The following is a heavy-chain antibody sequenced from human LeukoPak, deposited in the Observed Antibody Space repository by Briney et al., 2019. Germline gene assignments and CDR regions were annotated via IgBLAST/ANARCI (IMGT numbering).Heavy chain of an antibody. V-gene: IGHV4-59*08. Sequence: SETLSLTCTVSGVSINSHYWSWIRQSPGKGLEWIAYGHYSGTTNYNPSLRSRVTISVDTSKNQFSLKLTSVSAADTAMYYCARHGTGTGYPLDYWGLGTLVTVSS. D-gene: IGHD3/OR15-3a*01. CDR2: GHYSGTT. J-gene: IGHJ4*02. CDR1: GVSINSHY. CDR3: ARHGTGTGYPLDY.